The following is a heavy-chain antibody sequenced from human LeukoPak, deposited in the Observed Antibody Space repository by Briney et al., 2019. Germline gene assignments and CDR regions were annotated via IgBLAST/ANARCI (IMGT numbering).Heavy chain of an antibody. CDR2: INHSGST. CDR3: ARGNYDFWSGYTSDYYYYYGMDV. V-gene: IGHV4-34*01. D-gene: IGHD3-3*01. J-gene: IGHJ6*02. CDR1: GGSISSYY. Sequence: SETLSLTCTVSGGSISSYYWSWIRQPPGKGLEWIGEINHSGSTNYNPSLKSRVTISVDTSKNQFSLKLSSVTAADTAVYYCARGNYDFWSGYTSDYYYYYGMDVWGQGTTVTVSS.